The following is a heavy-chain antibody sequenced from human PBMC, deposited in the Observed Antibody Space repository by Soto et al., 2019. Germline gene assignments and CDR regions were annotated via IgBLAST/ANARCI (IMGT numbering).Heavy chain of an antibody. D-gene: IGHD3-10*01. J-gene: IGHJ4*02. V-gene: IGHV4-31*03. CDR1: GGSINSGVDF. CDR2: ISHSGRA. CDR3: ARGSNYGSRFDY. Sequence: SSETLSLTCTVSGGSINSGVDFWSWIRQHPGKGLEWIGYISHSGRAFYNPSLKSRVSISVDTSKNQFSLKLNSVTAADTAVYYCARGSNYGSRFDYWGQGSLVTVSS.